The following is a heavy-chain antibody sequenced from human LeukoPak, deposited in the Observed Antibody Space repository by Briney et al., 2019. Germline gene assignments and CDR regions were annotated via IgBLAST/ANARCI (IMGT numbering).Heavy chain of an antibody. CDR1: GYTFASYG. Sequence: ASVKVSCKASGYTFASYGISWVRQAPGQGLEWMGWISTYNGNTNYAQKLQGRVTMTTDTSTSTAYMELRSLRSDDTAVYYCAREYCSSTSCYSPDYWGQGTQVTVSS. D-gene: IGHD2-2*01. J-gene: IGHJ4*02. V-gene: IGHV1-18*01. CDR2: ISTYNGNT. CDR3: AREYCSSTSCYSPDY.